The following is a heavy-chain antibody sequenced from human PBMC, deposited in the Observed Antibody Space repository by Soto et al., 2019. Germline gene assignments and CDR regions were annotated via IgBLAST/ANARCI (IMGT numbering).Heavy chain of an antibody. D-gene: IGHD2-2*01. CDR3: ARDFRGRCGWPSCIYFDF. Sequence: QVQLVQSGAEVKEPGASVRVSCKASGYTFSSYGFSWVRQAPGQGLEWVAWISANSGDTNSAQKFQGRVTLTTDTFTSTGFLGLRGLTSDDPAIYYWARDFRGRCGWPSCIYFDFWGQGTLVTVSS. CDR2: ISANSGDT. J-gene: IGHJ4*02. CDR1: GYTFSSYG. V-gene: IGHV1-18*01.